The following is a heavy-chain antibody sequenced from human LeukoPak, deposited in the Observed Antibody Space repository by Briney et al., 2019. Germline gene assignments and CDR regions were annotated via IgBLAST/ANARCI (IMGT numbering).Heavy chain of an antibody. D-gene: IGHD3-22*01. Sequence: GGSLRLSCAASGFTFHDYAMHWVRQAPGKGLEWVSSISSGSSYIYYADSVKGRFTISRDNAKNSLYLQMTSLRAEDSAVYYCARSSSVNYDSSGYSALDYWGQGTLVTVSS. J-gene: IGHJ4*02. CDR2: ISSGSSYI. CDR1: GFTFHDYA. V-gene: IGHV3-21*01. CDR3: ARSSSVNYDSSGYSALDY.